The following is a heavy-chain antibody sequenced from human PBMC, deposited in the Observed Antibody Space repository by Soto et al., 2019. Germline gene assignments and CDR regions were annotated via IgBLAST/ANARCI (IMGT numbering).Heavy chain of an antibody. V-gene: IGHV4-34*01. CDR2: INHSGST. J-gene: IGHJ4*02. D-gene: IGHD4-17*01. Sequence: QVQLQQCGAGLLKPSETLSLTCAAYGGSFSGYYWSWIRQPPGKGLEWIGEINHSGSTNYNPALKSRVTISVDTSKNQSPHKLSSVPAADTAVYYCARVGDYGRLEDYWGQGTLVTVSS. CDR3: ARVGDYGRLEDY. CDR1: GGSFSGYY.